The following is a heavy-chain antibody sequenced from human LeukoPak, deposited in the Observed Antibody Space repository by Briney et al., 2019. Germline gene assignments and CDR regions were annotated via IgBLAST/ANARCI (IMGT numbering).Heavy chain of an antibody. CDR1: GGSISRGGYS. V-gene: IGHV4-30-2*01. J-gene: IGHJ3*02. D-gene: IGHD3-3*01. CDR3: ARAITIFGVVIYNDAFDI. Sequence: SETLSLTCAVSGGSISRGGYSWSWIRQPPGKGLEWIGYIYHGGSTYYNPSLKSRVTISVDRSKNQFSLKLSSVTAADTAVYYCARAITIFGVVIYNDAFDIWGQGTMVTVSS. CDR2: IYHGGST.